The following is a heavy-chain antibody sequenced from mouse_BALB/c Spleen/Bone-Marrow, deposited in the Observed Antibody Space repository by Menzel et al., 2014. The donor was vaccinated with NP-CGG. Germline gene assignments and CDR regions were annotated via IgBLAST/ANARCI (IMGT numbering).Heavy chain of an antibody. CDR1: GYTFTSYN. J-gene: IGHJ2*01. V-gene: IGHV1-12*01. Sequence: QVQLQQSGAELVKPGASMKMSCKASGYTFTSYNLHWTKPTPGQGLEWIGAIYPGNGDTSYNQRFKGKATLTTDKSSNTAYMQLSSLTSEDSAVYYCAREGRSHFDHWGQGSTLTVSS. CDR3: AREGRSHFDH. CDR2: IYPGNGDT.